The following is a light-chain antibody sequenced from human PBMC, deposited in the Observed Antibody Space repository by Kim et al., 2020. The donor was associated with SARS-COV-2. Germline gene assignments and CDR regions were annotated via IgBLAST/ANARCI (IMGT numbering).Light chain of an antibody. CDR1: QSVLYRSNDMNY. J-gene: IGKJ2*01. Sequence: DIVMTQSPDSLAVSLGERATINCKSSQSVLYRSNDMNYLAWYQQKPGQSPRLLIYWASTRESGVPDRFSGSGYGTDFTLTISSLQPEDSATYYCQQSYRTPRTFGQGTNLEI. CDR3: QQSYRTPRT. CDR2: WAS. V-gene: IGKV4-1*01.